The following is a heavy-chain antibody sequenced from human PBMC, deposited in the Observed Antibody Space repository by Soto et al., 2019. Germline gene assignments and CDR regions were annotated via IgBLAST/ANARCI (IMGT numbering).Heavy chain of an antibody. D-gene: IGHD3-9*01. V-gene: IGHV3-74*01. CDR1: GFTFSSYW. CDR2: INSDGSST. J-gene: IGHJ6*02. Sequence: GGSLRLSCAASGFTFSSYWMHWVRQAPGKGLVWVSRINSDGSSTSYADSVKGRFTISRDNAKNSLYLQMNSLRAEDTAVYYCARLHPLTGYYTPYYYYGMDVWGQGTTVTVSS. CDR3: ARLHPLTGYYTPYYYYGMDV.